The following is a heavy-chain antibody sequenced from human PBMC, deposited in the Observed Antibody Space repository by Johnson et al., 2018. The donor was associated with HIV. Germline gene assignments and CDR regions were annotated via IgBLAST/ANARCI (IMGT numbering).Heavy chain of an antibody. CDR2: IRYDGSNK. CDR1: GFTFSSYG. CDR3: AKGSLVGPNDAFDI. J-gene: IGHJ3*02. V-gene: IGHV3-30*02. D-gene: IGHD3-16*02. Sequence: QVQLVESGGGVVQPGGSLRLSCAASGFTFSSYGMHWVRQAPGKGLEWVAFIRYDGSNKYYADSVKGRFTISRDNSKNSLYLQMNSLRTEDTALYYCAKGSLVGPNDAFDIWGQGTMVTVSS.